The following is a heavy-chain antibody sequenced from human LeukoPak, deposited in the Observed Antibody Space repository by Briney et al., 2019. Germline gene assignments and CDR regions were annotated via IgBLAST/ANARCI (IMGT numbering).Heavy chain of an antibody. D-gene: IGHD5-24*01. CDR2: INLNSGGT. J-gene: IGHJ4*02. Sequence: ASVKVSCKASGYTFTGYYMHWVRQAPGQGLEWMGWINLNSGGTNFAQKFQGRVTMTRDTSISTVYMELSRLRSDDTAVYYCASGGLQHLYLFDYWGQGTLVTVSS. CDR1: GYTFTGYY. CDR3: ASGGLQHLYLFDY. V-gene: IGHV1-2*02.